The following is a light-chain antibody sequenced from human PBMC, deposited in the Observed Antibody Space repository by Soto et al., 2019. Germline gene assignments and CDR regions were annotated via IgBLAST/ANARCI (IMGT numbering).Light chain of an antibody. CDR3: QSYDSSLGVI. CDR1: SSNIGAGYD. J-gene: IGLJ2*01. V-gene: IGLV1-40*01. CDR2: NNY. Sequence: QSVLTQPPSVSGAPGQRVTISCTGSSSNIGAGYDVHWYQQLPGTAPKLLIYNNYNRPSGVPDRFSGSKSGTSASLAITGLQAEDEADYYCQSYDSSLGVIFGGGTQLTVL.